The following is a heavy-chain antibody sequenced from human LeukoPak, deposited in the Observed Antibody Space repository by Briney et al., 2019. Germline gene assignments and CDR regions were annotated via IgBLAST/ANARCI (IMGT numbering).Heavy chain of an antibody. J-gene: IGHJ4*02. V-gene: IGHV4-34*11. D-gene: IGHD6-19*01. Sequence: LETPSLTCAVYGGSSSGYYWSSIRQPPGKGLEWMGYIYYSGSTNYTPSLKSRVTILIATSKHQFSLKLSSVTAAATAVYYCARVGSGCFDHWGQGTLVTVSS. CDR3: ARVGSGCFDH. CDR2: IYYSGST. CDR1: GGSSSGYY.